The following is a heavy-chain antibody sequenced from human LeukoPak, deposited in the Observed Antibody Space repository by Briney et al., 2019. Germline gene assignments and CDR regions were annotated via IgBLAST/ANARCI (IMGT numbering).Heavy chain of an antibody. CDR1: GGSIGSYY. CDR2: IYYSGST. Sequence: SETLSLTCTVSGGSIGSYYWSWIRQPPGKGLEWIGYIYYSGSTNYNPSLKSRVTISVDTSKNQFSLKLSSVTAADTAVYYCARDVRSRPPGLLWFGEPDNWFDPWGQGTLVTVSS. V-gene: IGHV4-59*01. CDR3: ARDVRSRPPGLLWFGEPDNWFDP. D-gene: IGHD3-10*01. J-gene: IGHJ5*02.